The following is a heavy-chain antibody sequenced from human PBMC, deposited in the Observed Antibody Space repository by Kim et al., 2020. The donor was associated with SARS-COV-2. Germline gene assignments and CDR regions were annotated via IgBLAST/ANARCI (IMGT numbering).Heavy chain of an antibody. V-gene: IGHV1-69*10. CDR3: AKEGIMFRGIVTHYYAMDV. J-gene: IGHJ6*02. D-gene: IGHD3-10*01. CDR2: IIPVLGTP. CDR1: GGTFSAYD. Sequence: SVKVSCKFFGGTFSAYDISWVRQAPGQGLEWMGGIIPVLGTPKYAQKFQGRVTIDADRETNTAYMELTSLRSEDTAVYYCAKEGIMFRGIVTHYYAMDVWGQGTAVTVS.